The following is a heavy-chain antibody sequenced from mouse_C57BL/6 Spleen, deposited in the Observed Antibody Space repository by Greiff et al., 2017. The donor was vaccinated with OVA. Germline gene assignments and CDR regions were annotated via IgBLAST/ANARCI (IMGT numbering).Heavy chain of an antibody. CDR1: GYAFTNYL. CDR2: INPGSGGT. D-gene: IGHD1-1*01. CDR3: ARYYGSRYAMDY. J-gene: IGHJ4*01. Sequence: QVQLKESGAELVRPGTSVKVSCKASGYAFTNYLIEWVKQRPGQGLEWIGVINPGSGGTNYNEKFKGKATLTADKSSSTAYMQLSSLTSEDSAVYFCARYYGSRYAMDYWGQGTSVTVSS. V-gene: IGHV1-54*01.